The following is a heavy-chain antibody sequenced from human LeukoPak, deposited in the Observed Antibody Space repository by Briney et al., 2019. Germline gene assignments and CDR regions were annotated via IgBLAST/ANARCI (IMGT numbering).Heavy chain of an antibody. D-gene: IGHD5-12*01. CDR2: IYYSGST. V-gene: IGHV4-39*01. Sequence: PSETLSPTCTVSGGSISSSSYYWGWIRQPPGKGLEWIGSIYYSGSTYYNPSLKSRVTISVDTSKNQFSLKLSSVTAADTAVYYCASYVDIVATTTFDYWGQGTLVTVSS. CDR3: ASYVDIVATTTFDY. CDR1: GGSISSSSYY. J-gene: IGHJ4*02.